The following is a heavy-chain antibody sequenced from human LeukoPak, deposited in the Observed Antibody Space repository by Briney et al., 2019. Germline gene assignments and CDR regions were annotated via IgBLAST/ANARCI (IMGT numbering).Heavy chain of an antibody. CDR1: GLTFSNSA. CDR2: ISGSALQT. CDR3: ARGGGYDSSGYYDH. J-gene: IGHJ5*02. D-gene: IGHD3-22*01. V-gene: IGHV3-20*01. Sequence: GGSLRLSCAASGLTFSNSALSWVRQAPGNGLQWVSSISGSALQTRYADSVKGRFTISRDNAKNSLYLQMNSLRAEDTALYHCARGGGYDSSGYYDHWGQGTLVIVSS.